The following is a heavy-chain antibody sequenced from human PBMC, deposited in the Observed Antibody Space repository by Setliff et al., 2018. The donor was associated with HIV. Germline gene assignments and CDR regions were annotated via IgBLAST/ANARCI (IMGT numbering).Heavy chain of an antibody. CDR2: LHSLGSSRVSDTP. D-gene: IGHD2-2*01. CDR3: ARGLSSQTYWGTRPLGLDY. Sequence: SETLSLTCSVSSGSITGHYWTWVRQPPGKGLEWIGYLHSLGSSRVSDTPNYSPSLKNRITISLDTSKMQFSLTMTSVTAADTAVYYCARGLSSQTYWGTRPLGLDYWGQGSLVTVSS. J-gene: IGHJ4*01. CDR1: SGSITGHY. V-gene: IGHV4-4*08.